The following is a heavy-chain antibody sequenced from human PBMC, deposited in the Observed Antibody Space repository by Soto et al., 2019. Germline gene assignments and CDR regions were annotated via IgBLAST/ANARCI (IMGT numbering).Heavy chain of an antibody. Sequence: SETLSLTCSVSGASVSNKTYYWSWIRQPPGKRLEWLGYVYYSGTTNYTPSLKGRVTMSVDLSKNQFSLRLTSVTAADTALYYCARTTAVPNSLRSRYFFHSWGQGTLVTVSS. CDR3: ARTTAVPNSLRSRYFFHS. V-gene: IGHV4-61*01. CDR1: GASVSNKTYY. J-gene: IGHJ4*02. D-gene: IGHD4-17*01. CDR2: VYYSGTT.